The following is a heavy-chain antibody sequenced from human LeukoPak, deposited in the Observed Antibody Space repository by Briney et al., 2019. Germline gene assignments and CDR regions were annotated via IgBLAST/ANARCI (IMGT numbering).Heavy chain of an antibody. Sequence: VSVKVSCKACGYTFTSYDINWVRQATGQGLEWMGWMNPNSGNTGYAQKFQGRVTMTRNTSISTAYMELSSLRSEDTAVYYRAGYCSGGSCYYYYGMDVWGQGTTVTVSS. D-gene: IGHD2-15*01. V-gene: IGHV1-8*01. CDR1: GYTFTSYD. J-gene: IGHJ6*02. CDR3: AGYCSGGSCYYYYGMDV. CDR2: MNPNSGNT.